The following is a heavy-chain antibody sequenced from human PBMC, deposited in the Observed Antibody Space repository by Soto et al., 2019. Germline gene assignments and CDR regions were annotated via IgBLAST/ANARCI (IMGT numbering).Heavy chain of an antibody. Sequence: QVQLQESGPGLVKPSQTLSLTCTVSGGSISSGGYYWSWIRQHPGKGLEWIGYIYYSGSTYYNPSLKGRVTISVDTSKNQFSLKLSSVTAADTAVYYCARDEARPRADAFDIWCQGTMVTVSS. J-gene: IGHJ3*02. CDR2: IYYSGST. D-gene: IGHD6-6*01. CDR3: ARDEARPRADAFDI. V-gene: IGHV4-31*03. CDR1: GGSISSGGYY.